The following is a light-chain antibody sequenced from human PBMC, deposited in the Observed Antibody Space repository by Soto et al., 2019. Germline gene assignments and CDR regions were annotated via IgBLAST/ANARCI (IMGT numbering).Light chain of an antibody. CDR2: HTP. Sequence: PGERATLSCRASQSVSGNLAWYQQRPGQAPRLLIYHTPTRATGIPARFSGSGSGTEFTLAINSLQAEDCAVYYCQQYYNWPRTFGQGTRLEI. CDR3: QQYYNWPRT. CDR1: QSVSGN. V-gene: IGKV3-15*01. J-gene: IGKJ5*01.